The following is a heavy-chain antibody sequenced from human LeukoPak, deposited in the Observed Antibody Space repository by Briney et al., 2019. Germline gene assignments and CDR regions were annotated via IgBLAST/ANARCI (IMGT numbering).Heavy chain of an antibody. Sequence: PRASVTVTCQASGYTFRDYYMHWVRQPPGQGREWMGWISGNNDHPQYAQKFQGRLTVTTDSTTSTADMELRNLRSDDTAVYYCARDGTSTDDCWGQGTLVTVSS. CDR1: GYTFRDYY. V-gene: IGHV1-18*04. J-gene: IGHJ4*02. CDR2: ISGNNDHP. CDR3: ARDGTSTDDC. D-gene: IGHD2-2*01.